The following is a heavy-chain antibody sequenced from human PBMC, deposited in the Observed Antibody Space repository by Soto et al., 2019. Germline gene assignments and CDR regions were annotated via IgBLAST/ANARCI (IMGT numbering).Heavy chain of an antibody. J-gene: IGHJ6*03. V-gene: IGHV4-59*01. CDR2: IYYSGST. D-gene: IGHD6-6*01. CDR1: GGSISSYY. Sequence: SETLSLTCTVSGGSISSYYWSWIRQPPGKGLEWIGYIYYSGSTNYNPSLKSRVTISVDTSKNQFSLKLSSVTAADTAVYYCARETRYSSSSSYYYYMDVWGKGTTVTVSS. CDR3: ARETRYSSSSSYYYYMDV.